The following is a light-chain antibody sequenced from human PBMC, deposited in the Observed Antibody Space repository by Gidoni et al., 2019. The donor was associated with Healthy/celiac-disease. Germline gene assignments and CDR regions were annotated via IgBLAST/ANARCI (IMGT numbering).Light chain of an antibody. CDR2: DTS. CDR1: TGTVTSGHY. V-gene: IGLV7-46*01. J-gene: IGLJ3*02. Sequence: QAVVTPEPSLTVSPGGTVPLTCGSNTGTVTSGHYPYWFQQMPGQAPRTLIFDTSNKHSWTPARFSGSLLGGKAALTLSGAQPEDEAEYYCLLSYSGARLWVFGGGTKLTVL. CDR3: LLSYSGARLWV.